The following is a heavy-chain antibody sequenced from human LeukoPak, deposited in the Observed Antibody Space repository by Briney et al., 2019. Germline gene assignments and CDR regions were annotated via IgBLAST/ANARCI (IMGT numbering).Heavy chain of an antibody. J-gene: IGHJ4*02. CDR1: GGTFSSYA. D-gene: IGHD5-18*01. Sequence: GASVKVSCKASGGTFSSYAISWVRQAPGQGLEWMGGIIPIFGTANYAQKFQGRVTITADESTSTAYMELSSLRSEDTAVYYCARAWSRYSYGYGGAWDYWGQGTLVTVSS. CDR3: ARAWSRYSYGYGGAWDY. CDR2: IIPIFGTA. V-gene: IGHV1-69*13.